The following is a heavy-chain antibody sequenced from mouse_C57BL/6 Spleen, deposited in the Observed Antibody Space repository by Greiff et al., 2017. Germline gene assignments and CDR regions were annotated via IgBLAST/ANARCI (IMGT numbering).Heavy chain of an antibody. V-gene: IGHV2-9-1*01. J-gene: IGHJ2*01. CDR1: GFSLTSYA. CDR3: ARNSGRMGYYFDY. CDR2: IWTGGGT. D-gene: IGHD2-3*01. Sequence: VKLQESGPGLVAPSQSLSITCTVSGFSLTSYAISWVRQPPGKGLEWLGVIWTGGGTNYNSALKSRLSISKDNSKSQVFLKMNSLQTDDTARYYCARNSGRMGYYFDYWGQGTTLTVSS.